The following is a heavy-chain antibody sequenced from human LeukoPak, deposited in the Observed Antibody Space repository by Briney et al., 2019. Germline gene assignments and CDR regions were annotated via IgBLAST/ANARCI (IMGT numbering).Heavy chain of an antibody. CDR2: INHSGST. V-gene: IGHV4-39*07. CDR1: GGSISSSSYY. CDR3: ARRGWGSGWLGQDTSWYFDL. Sequence: PSETLSLTCTVSGGSISSSSYYWGWIRQPPGKGLEWIGEINHSGSTNYNPSLKSRVTISVDTSKNQFSLKLSSVTAADTAVYYCARRGWGSGWLGQDTSWYFDLWGRGTPATVSS. D-gene: IGHD6-19*01. J-gene: IGHJ2*01.